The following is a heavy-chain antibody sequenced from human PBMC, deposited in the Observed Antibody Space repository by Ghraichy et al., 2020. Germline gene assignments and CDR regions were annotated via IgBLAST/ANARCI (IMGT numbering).Heavy chain of an antibody. CDR3: ARDVKATGYSSSWYSWGTIAVAGTTWDY. D-gene: IGHD6-13*01. J-gene: IGHJ4*02. V-gene: IGHV3-7*03. CDR1: GFTFSSYW. Sequence: GGSLRLSCAASGFTFSSYWMSWVRQAPGKGLEWVANIKQDGSEKYYVDSVKGRFTISRDNAKNSLYLQMNSLRAEDTAVYYCARDVKATGYSSSWYSWGTIAVAGTTWDYWGQGTLVTVSS. CDR2: IKQDGSEK.